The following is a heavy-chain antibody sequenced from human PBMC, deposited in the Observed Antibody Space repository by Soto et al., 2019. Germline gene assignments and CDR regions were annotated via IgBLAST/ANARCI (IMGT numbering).Heavy chain of an antibody. CDR3: AHHPYYGLGSYSFDY. Sequence: QITLKESGPTLVRPTQTLTLTCTFSGFSLTTSGVGVGWIRQPPGKALEWLAVIYWDDDKRYSSSLKSRLTIPTDTSTXQVFLTMTNMDPVDTATYYCAHHPYYGLGSYSFDYWGQGTLVTVSS. D-gene: IGHD3-10*01. J-gene: IGHJ4*02. CDR2: IYWDDDK. CDR1: GFSLTTSGVG. V-gene: IGHV2-5*02.